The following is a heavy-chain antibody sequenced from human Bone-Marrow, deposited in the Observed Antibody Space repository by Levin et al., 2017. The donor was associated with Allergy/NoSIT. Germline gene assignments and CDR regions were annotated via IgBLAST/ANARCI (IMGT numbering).Heavy chain of an antibody. J-gene: IGHJ5*02. V-gene: IGHV1-8*01. CDR1: GYTFSTYD. CDR3: ARSCGSAACPEEGELDP. CDR2: MNPNSGKT. D-gene: IGHD3-16*01. Sequence: ASVKVSCKASGYTFSTYDINWVRQAPGLGLEWMGWMNPNSGKTGYAMKFQGRVTMTRDTSINTAYMDLSSLTSEDTAVYYCARSCGSAACPEEGELDPWGQGTLVTVSS.